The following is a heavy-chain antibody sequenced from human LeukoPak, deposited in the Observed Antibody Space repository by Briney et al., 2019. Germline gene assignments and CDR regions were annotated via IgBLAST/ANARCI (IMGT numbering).Heavy chain of an antibody. CDR1: GFTFSSYA. CDR2: ISYDGSNK. D-gene: IGHD3-10*01. V-gene: IGHV3-30-3*01. Sequence: GRSLRLSCAASGFTFSSYAMHWVRQAPGKGLEWVAVISYDGSNKYYADSVKGRFTISRDNSKNTLYLQMNSLRAEDTAVYYCARERYYGSGSSYEGEFDPWGQGTLVTVSS. J-gene: IGHJ5*02. CDR3: ARERYYGSGSSYEGEFDP.